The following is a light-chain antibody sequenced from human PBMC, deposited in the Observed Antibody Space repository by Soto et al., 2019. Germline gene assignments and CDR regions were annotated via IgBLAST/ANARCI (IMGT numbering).Light chain of an antibody. CDR1: SSDVEGYNL. Sequence: QSALTQPASVSGSPGQSITIPCTGTSSDVEGYNLVSWYQQHPGKAPKLLIYEDSQRPSGVSNRFSGSKSGNRASLTISGLQAEDEADYYCRSYAGSSAEMVFGGGTKLTVL. CDR3: RSYAGSSAEMV. CDR2: EDS. V-gene: IGLV2-23*01. J-gene: IGLJ2*01.